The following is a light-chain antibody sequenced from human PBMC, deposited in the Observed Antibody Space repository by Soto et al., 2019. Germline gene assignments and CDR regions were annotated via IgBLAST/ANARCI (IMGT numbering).Light chain of an antibody. V-gene: IGKV3-15*01. Sequence: EIVMTQSPATLSVSPGERANLSCRASQGISNSLAWYQQKPGQAPRLLIYGVSTRATGIPARFSGSVSGTEFTLTTSSLQSEDCAVYYCQQYNNWPSLTVGGGTKVDIK. CDR3: QQYNNWPSLT. J-gene: IGKJ4*01. CDR2: GVS. CDR1: QGISNS.